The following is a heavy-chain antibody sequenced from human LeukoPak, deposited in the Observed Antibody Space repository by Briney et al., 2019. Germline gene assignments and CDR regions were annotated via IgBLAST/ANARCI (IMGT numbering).Heavy chain of an antibody. D-gene: IGHD3-10*01. V-gene: IGHV1-46*01. J-gene: IGHJ5*01. CDR2: INPSGGST. CDR1: GYSFTNFY. CDR3: ARDKSSANWLDS. Sequence: ASVTVSFKASGYSFTNFYIHWVRQAPAQGLEWMGIINPSGGSTNYSQKFQGRVTMTSDTSASTVYMDLSSLRSEDTAIYYCARDKSSANWLDSWGQGTLVTVSS.